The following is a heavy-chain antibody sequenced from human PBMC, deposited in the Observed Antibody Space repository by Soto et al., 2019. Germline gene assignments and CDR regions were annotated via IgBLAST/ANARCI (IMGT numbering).Heavy chain of an antibody. J-gene: IGHJ4*02. V-gene: IGHV4-61*01. D-gene: IGHD2-8*01. CDR3: AGRDDCSNGVCWMNYYDS. CDR2: IYYSGST. CDR1: GGSVSSGYYY. Sequence: PSETLSLTCTVSGGSVSSGYYYWSWIRQPPGKGLEWIGYIYYSGSTNYNPSLKSRVTISVDTSKNQFSLKLSSVTAADTAVYYCAGRDDCSNGVCWMNYYDSWGLGILVT.